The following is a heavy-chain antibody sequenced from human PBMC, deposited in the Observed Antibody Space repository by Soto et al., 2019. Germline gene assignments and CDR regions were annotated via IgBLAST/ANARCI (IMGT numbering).Heavy chain of an antibody. CDR3: TTDDPINKN. CDR1: GFTFSNAW. Sequence: SLRLSCGSSGFTFSNAWMSWVRQAPGKGLEWVGRIKSKTNGGTTDYAAPVKDRFTISRDDSKNTPYLQMNSLKTEDTAVYYCTTDDPINKNWGQGTLVTVSS. V-gene: IGHV3-15*01. CDR2: IKSKTNGGTT. J-gene: IGHJ4*02.